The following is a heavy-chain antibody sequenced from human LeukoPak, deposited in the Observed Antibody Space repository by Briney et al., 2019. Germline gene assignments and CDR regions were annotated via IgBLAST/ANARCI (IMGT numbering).Heavy chain of an antibody. J-gene: IGHJ6*02. CDR3: AGRPLRYFDWLPYYYYGMDV. V-gene: IGHV4-39*01. CDR2: IYYSGST. Sequence: PSETLSLTCTVSGGSISSSSYYWGWIRQPPGKGLEWIGSIYYSGSTYYNPSLKSRVTISVDTSKNQFSLKLSSVTAADTAVYYCAGRPLRYFDWLPYYYYGMDVWGQGTTVTVSS. D-gene: IGHD3-9*01. CDR1: GGSISSSSYY.